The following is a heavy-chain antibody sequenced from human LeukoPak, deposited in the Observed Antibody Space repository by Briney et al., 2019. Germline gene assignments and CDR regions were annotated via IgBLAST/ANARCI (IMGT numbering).Heavy chain of an antibody. Sequence: GGSLRLSCAASGINFRTSGIHWVRQAPGKGLEWVTFIQNDGSDKYYAASVKGRFTISRDNSKNTVYLHMNSLRADDTALYYCAREGGRAAAGRFDYWGQRTLVTVSS. CDR1: GINFRTSG. CDR2: IQNDGSDK. V-gene: IGHV3-30*02. D-gene: IGHD6-13*01. CDR3: AREGGRAAAGRFDY. J-gene: IGHJ4*02.